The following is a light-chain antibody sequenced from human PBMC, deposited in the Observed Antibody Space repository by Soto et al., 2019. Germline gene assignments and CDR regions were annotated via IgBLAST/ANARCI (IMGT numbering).Light chain of an antibody. J-gene: IGKJ4*01. CDR3: QQRSNWPT. V-gene: IGKV3D-20*02. CDR1: QSVRRSS. CDR2: GAS. Sequence: DMLVTQSPDTLSLSPGERATLSCRASQSVRRSSLAWYQQKPGQAPRLLIYGASNRATGIPDRLSGSGSGTDFTLTISRMEPEDSAVYYCQQRSNWPTFGGGTKVDIK.